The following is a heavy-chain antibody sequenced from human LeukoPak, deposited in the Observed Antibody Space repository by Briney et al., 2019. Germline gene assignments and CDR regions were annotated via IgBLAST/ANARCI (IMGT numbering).Heavy chain of an antibody. D-gene: IGHD6-19*01. CDR3: ARGGPSRGSGFYYFDY. J-gene: IGHJ4*02. CDR2: ISAYNGNT. Sequence: GASVKVSCKASGYTFTSYGISWVRQAPGQGLEWMGWISAYNGNTNYAQKFQGRVTMTRDTSISTAYMELSRLRSDDTAIYYCARGGPSRGSGFYYFDYWGQGTLVTVSS. CDR1: GYTFTSYG. V-gene: IGHV1-18*01.